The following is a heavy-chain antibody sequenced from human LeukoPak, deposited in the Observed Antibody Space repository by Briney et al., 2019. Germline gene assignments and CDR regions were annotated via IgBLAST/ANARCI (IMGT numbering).Heavy chain of an antibody. CDR2: IYYSGST. V-gene: IGHV4-61*08. CDR1: GGSISSGGYY. D-gene: IGHD4-11*01. CDR3: ARETHDYSNYYGMDV. Sequence: PSQTLSLTCTVSGGSISSGGYYWSWIRQPPGKGLEWIGYIYYSGSTNYNPSLKSRVTISVDTSKNQFSLKLSSVTAADTAVYYCARETHDYSNYYGMDVWGQGTTVTVSS. J-gene: IGHJ6*02.